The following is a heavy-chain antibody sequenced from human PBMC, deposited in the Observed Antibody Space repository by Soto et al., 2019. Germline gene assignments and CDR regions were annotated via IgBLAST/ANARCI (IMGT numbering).Heavy chain of an antibody. CDR3: AKALGELSPESYDY. D-gene: IGHD3-16*02. J-gene: IGHJ4*02. V-gene: IGHV3-30*18. CDR2: ISYDGSDK. CDR1: GFTFSSYV. Sequence: QVQLVESGGGVVQPGRSLRLSCAASGFTFSSYVMHWVRQAPGKGLEWVAVISYDGSDKYYADSGKGRFTISRDNSKNTLNLQMTSLRADDTAVYYCAKALGELSPESYDYWGQGTLITVSS.